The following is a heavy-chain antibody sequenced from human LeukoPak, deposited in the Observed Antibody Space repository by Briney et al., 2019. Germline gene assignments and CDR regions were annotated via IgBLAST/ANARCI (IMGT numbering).Heavy chain of an antibody. Sequence: ASVKVSCKASGYTFASYGINWMRQAPGQGLEWMGIINPSGGSTSYAQKFQGRVTMTRDMSTSTVYMELSSLRSEDTAVYYCARVREGCGEDYWGQGTLVTVSS. D-gene: IGHD3-10*01. CDR1: GYTFASYG. CDR3: ARVREGCGEDY. J-gene: IGHJ4*02. V-gene: IGHV1-46*01. CDR2: INPSGGST.